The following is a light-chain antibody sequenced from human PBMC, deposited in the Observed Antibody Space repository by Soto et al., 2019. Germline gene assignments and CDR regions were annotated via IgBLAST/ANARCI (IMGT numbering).Light chain of an antibody. CDR1: SSDVGGYNY. V-gene: IGLV2-11*01. CDR3: CSYAGSYTYV. Sequence: SALTQPRSVSGSPGQSVTISCTGTSSDVGGYNYVSWYQQHPGKAPKLMIYDVSKRPSGVPDRFSGSKSGNTASLTISGFQAEDEADYYCCSYAGSYTYVFGTGTKLTVL. J-gene: IGLJ1*01. CDR2: DVS.